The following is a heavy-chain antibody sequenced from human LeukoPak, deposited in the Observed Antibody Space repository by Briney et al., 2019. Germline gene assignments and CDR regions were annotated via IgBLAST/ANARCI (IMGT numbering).Heavy chain of an antibody. J-gene: IGHJ3*02. CDR3: ARHGGCSGGSCYVDAFDI. D-gene: IGHD2-15*01. V-gene: IGHV4-59*08. CDR2: IYYSGST. CDR1: GGSMSNYY. Sequence: PSETLSLTCTVSGGSMSNYYWTWIRQPPGKGLEWIGYIYYSGSTNYNPSLKSRVTISVDTSKNQFSLKLSSVTAADTAVYYCARHGGCSGGSCYVDAFDIWGQGTMVTVSS.